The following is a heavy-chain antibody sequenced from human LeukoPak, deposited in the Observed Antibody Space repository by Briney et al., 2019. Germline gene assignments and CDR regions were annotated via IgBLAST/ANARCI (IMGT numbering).Heavy chain of an antibody. CDR2: ISAYNGNT. CDR3: ARGSYYGSLTFDY. V-gene: IGHV1-18*01. CDR1: GYTFTSYG. Sequence: ASVKVSCKASGYTFTSYGISWVRQAPGQGLEWMGWISAYNGNTNYAQKLQGRVTMTRNTSISTAYMELSSLRSEDTAVYYCARGSYYGSLTFDYWGQGTLVTVSS. J-gene: IGHJ4*02. D-gene: IGHD3-10*01.